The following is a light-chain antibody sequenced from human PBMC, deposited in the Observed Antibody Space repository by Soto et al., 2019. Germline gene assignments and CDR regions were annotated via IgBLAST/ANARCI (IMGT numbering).Light chain of an antibody. CDR1: SSNIGAGYD. CDR2: ANN. CDR3: QSYDSSLSGCV. Sequence: QAVVTQPPSVSGAPGQTVTISCTGSSSNIGAGYDVHWYQQLPGTAPKLLIYANNNRPSGVPDRFSGSKSGTSASLAITGLQDEDEADYYCQSYDSSLSGCVFGTGTKVTVL. J-gene: IGLJ1*01. V-gene: IGLV1-40*01.